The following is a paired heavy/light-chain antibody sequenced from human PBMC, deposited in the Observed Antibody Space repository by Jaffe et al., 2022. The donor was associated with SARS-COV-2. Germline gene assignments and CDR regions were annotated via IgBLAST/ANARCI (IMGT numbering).Light chain of an antibody. V-gene: IGLV1-40*01. J-gene: IGLJ1*01. CDR2: DYS. CDR1: SSNIGAGFD. CDR3: QSYDVSLSAYI. Sequence: QSVLTQPPSVSGAPGQRVTISCTGGSSNIGAGFDVHWYQQLPGTAPKLLIHDYSDRPSGVRDRVSGSKSGTSASLAISGLQPEDEADYYCQSYDVSLSAYIFGTGTRVTVL.
Heavy chain of an antibody. D-gene: IGHD7-27*01. CDR2: IHYTGNT. J-gene: IGHJ2*01. Sequence: QVQLQESGPGLVKPSETLSLTCAVSGASISSYYWSWVRQPPGKGLEWIGYIHYTGNTNYNPSLKNRATIFLDTSNNQFSLNLNSVTAADTAVYYCAREAPRPGSGAFDVWGRGTLVTVSS. CDR3: AREAPRPGSGAFDV. V-gene: IGHV4-59*01. CDR1: GASISSYY.